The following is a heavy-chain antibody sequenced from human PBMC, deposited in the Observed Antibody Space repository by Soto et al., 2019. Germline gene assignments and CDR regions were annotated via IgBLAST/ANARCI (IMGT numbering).Heavy chain of an antibody. D-gene: IGHD3-16*01. V-gene: IGHV3-7*03. CDR3: ARGLYSRGY. Sequence: EVQLVESGGDSVQPGGSLRLSCVVSGFSFSSNWMYWVRQAPGKGLEWVAHIKHDGSEKYYGDSVKGRFAISRDNAKNSLYLQMNSLSVDDTAVYYCARGLYSRGYWGQGTLVTVSS. CDR2: IKHDGSEK. CDR1: GFSFSSNW. J-gene: IGHJ4*02.